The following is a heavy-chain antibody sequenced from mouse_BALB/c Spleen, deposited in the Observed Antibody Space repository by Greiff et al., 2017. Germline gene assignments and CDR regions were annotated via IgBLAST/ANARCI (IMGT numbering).Heavy chain of an antibody. CDR2: ISYSGST. D-gene: IGHD1-1*02. Sequence: EVQLQESGPGLVKPSQSLSLTCTVTGYSITSDYAWNWIRQFPGNKLEWMGYISYSGSTSYNPSLKSRISITRDTSKNQFFLQLNSVTTEDTATYYCARWVATDYAMDYWGQGTSVTVSS. J-gene: IGHJ4*01. CDR3: ARWVATDYAMDY. CDR1: GYSITSDYA. V-gene: IGHV3-2*02.